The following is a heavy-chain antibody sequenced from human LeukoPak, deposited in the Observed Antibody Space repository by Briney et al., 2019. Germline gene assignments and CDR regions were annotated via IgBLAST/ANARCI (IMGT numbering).Heavy chain of an antibody. CDR2: IIPILGIA. J-gene: IGHJ6*02. V-gene: IGHV1-69*04. CDR3: ARLQAYDFWSGYIDPNYGMDV. D-gene: IGHD3-3*01. Sequence: GSSVKVSCKASGGTFSSYAISWVRQAPGQGLEWMGRIIPILGIANYAQKFQGRVTITADKSTSTAYMELSSLRSEDTAVYYCARLQAYDFWSGYIDPNYGMDVWGQGTMVTVSS. CDR1: GGTFSSYA.